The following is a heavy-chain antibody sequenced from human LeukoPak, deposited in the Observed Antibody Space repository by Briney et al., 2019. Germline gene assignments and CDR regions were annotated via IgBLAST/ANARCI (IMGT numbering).Heavy chain of an antibody. V-gene: IGHV3-13*01. J-gene: IGHJ4*02. CDR1: GFTFSSYD. CDR2: IGTAGDT. CDR3: ARAVVRGVIIT. Sequence: GGSLRLSCAASGFTFSSYDMHWVRQATGKGLEWVSAIGTAGDTYYPDSVRGRFTSSREDAKSSLYLQMNSLRAGDTAVYYCARAVVRGVIITWGQGTLVTVSS. D-gene: IGHD3-10*01.